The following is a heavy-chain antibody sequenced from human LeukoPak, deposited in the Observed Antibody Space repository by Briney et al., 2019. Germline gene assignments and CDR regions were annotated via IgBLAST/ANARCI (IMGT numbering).Heavy chain of an antibody. CDR1: VFTFSIYA. CDR2: ISGSGGST. CDR3: AKDFGWNYVFDY. Sequence: GGSLRLSCAASVFTFSIYAMSWVRHAPGKGLEWVSAISGSGGSTYYADSVKGRFTISRDNSKNTLYLQMNSLRAEDTAVYYCAKDFGWNYVFDYWGQGTLVTVSS. D-gene: IGHD1-7*01. V-gene: IGHV3-23*01. J-gene: IGHJ4*02.